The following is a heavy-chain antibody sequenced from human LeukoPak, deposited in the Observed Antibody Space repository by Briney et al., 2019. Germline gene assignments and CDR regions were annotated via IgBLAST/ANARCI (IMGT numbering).Heavy chain of an antibody. D-gene: IGHD3-16*01. CDR3: PKDYRFSY. V-gene: IGHV3-23*01. J-gene: IGHJ4*02. Sequence: GGSDLLSCASSGFTLSTNRMAWARQAPGKGLEWVSAIRGSGDDTYYADSVKGRFTISRDNSKNTLSLQMNSLRAEDTAVYYCPKDYRFSYWGQGTLVTVSS. CDR2: IRGSGDDT. CDR1: GFTLSTNR.